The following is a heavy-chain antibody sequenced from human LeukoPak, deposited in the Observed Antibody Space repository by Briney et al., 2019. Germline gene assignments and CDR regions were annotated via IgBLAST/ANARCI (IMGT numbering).Heavy chain of an antibody. V-gene: IGHV1-24*01. CDR1: GYTLTELS. J-gene: IGHJ4*02. CDR3: AREPIGDTPMGLGFELDY. CDR2: FDPEDGET. D-gene: IGHD5-18*01. Sequence: ASVKVSCKVSGYTLTELSMHWVRQAPGKGLEWMGGFDPEDGETIYAQKFQGRVTITADKSTSTAYMDLSSLRSEDTAVYYCAREPIGDTPMGLGFELDYWGQGTLVTVSS.